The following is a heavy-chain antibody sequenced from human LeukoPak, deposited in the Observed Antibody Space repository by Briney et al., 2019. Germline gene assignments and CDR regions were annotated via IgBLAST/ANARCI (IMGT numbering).Heavy chain of an antibody. J-gene: IGHJ6*02. CDR1: GFTFSSYG. Sequence: GGSLRLSCAASGFTFSSYGMHWVRQAPGKGLEWVAVISYDGSNKYYADSVKGRFTISRDNSKNTLYLQMNSLRAEDTAVYYCAKTPTPHYYDSSGYYGLPYYYYYYGMDVWGQGTTVTVSS. D-gene: IGHD3-22*01. CDR3: AKTPTPHYYDSSGYYGLPYYYYYYGMDV. V-gene: IGHV3-30*18. CDR2: ISYDGSNK.